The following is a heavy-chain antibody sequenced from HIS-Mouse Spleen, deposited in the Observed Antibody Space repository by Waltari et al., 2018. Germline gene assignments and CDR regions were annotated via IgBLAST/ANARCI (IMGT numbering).Heavy chain of an antibody. D-gene: IGHD2-15*01. CDR1: GGSISSYY. J-gene: IGHJ4*02. CDR3: ARKRGGSWRFDY. CDR2: IYYSGST. Sequence: QVQLQESGPGLVKPSETLSLTCTVPGGSISSYYWSWIRQPPGKGLEWIGYIYYSGSTNSNPSLRSRVTISVDTSKNQFSPKLSSVTAADTAVYYCARKRGGSWRFDYWGQGTLVTVSS. V-gene: IGHV4-59*01.